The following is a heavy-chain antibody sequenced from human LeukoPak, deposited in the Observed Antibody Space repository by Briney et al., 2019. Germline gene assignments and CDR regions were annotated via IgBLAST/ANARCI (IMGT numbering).Heavy chain of an antibody. Sequence: ASVKVSCKASGYTFTGYYMHWVRQAPGQGLECMGWINPNSGGTNYAQKFQGRVTMTRDTSISTAYMELSRLRSDDTAVYYCARFYPNWNYFGEVDYWGQGTLVTVSS. V-gene: IGHV1-2*02. CDR3: ARFYPNWNYFGEVDY. CDR2: INPNSGGT. CDR1: GYTFTGYY. J-gene: IGHJ4*02. D-gene: IGHD1-7*01.